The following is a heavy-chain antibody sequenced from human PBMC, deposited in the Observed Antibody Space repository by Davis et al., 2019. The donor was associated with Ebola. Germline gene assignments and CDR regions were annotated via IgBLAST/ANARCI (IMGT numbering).Heavy chain of an antibody. Sequence: SETLSLTCAVSGCSISSSNWWSWVRQPPGKGLEWIGEINHSGSTNYNPSLKSRVTISVDTSKNQFSLKLSSVTAADTAVYYCARGYWHFDLWGRGTLVTVSS. CDR3: ARGYWHFDL. V-gene: IGHV4-4*02. CDR2: INHSGST. J-gene: IGHJ2*01. CDR1: GCSISSSNW.